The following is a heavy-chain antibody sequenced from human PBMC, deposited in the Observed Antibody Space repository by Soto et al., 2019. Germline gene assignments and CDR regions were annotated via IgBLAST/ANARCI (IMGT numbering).Heavy chain of an antibody. CDR2: IIGNSGTT. CDR3: AKGSTYSFYFDH. V-gene: IGHV3-23*01. D-gene: IGHD5-18*01. Sequence: VGPLRLSCVASGFSFSSYDMSWVRQAPGKGLEWVSFIIGNSGTTYYADSVKGRFTISRDNSKNTLYLQMSRLGAEDTAAYYCAKGSTYSFYFDHWGQGTLVTVSS. CDR1: GFSFSSYD. J-gene: IGHJ4*01.